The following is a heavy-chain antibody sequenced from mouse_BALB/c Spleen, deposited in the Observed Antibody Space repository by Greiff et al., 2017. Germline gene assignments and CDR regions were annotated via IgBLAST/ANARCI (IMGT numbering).Heavy chain of an antibody. J-gene: IGHJ3*01. CDR2: IDPETGGT. Sequence: QLKQSGAELVRPGASVTLSCKASGYTFTDYEMHWVKQTPVHGLEWIGAIDPETGGTAYNQKFKGKATLTADKSSSTAYMELRSLTSEDSAVYYCTRTGLRGAWFAYWGQGTLVTVSA. D-gene: IGHD2-4*01. V-gene: IGHV1-15*01. CDR3: TRTGLRGAWFAY. CDR1: GYTFTDYE.